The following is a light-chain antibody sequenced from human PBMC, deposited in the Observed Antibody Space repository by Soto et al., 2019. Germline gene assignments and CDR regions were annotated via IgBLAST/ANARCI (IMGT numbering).Light chain of an antibody. CDR3: GTWDSSLSGEV. V-gene: IGLV1-51*01. CDR1: SSNIGNNY. Sequence: QSALTQPPSVSAAPGQKVTISCSGSSSNIGNNYVSWYQQLPGTAPKLLIYDNNKRPSGIPDRFSGSKSGTSATLGITGLQTGDEADYYCGTWDSSLSGEVFGGGTKVTVL. CDR2: DNN. J-gene: IGLJ2*01.